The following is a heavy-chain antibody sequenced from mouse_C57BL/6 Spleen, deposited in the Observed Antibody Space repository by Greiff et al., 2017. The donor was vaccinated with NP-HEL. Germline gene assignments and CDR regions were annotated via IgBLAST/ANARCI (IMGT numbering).Heavy chain of an antibody. V-gene: IGHV1-69*01. D-gene: IGHD2-5*01. J-gene: IGHJ4*01. CDR1: GYTFTSYW. CDR2: IDPSDSYT. CDR3: ARGNSKGMDY. Sequence: QVQLQQSGAELVMPGASVKLSCKASGYTFTSYWMHWVKQRPGQGLEWIGEIDPSDSYTNYNQKFKGKSTLTVDKSSSTAYMQLSSLTSEDSAVYYCARGNSKGMDYWGQGTSVTVSS.